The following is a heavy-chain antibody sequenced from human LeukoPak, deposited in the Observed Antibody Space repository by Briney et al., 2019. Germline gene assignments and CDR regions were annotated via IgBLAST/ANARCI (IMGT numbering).Heavy chain of an antibody. V-gene: IGHV4-34*01. J-gene: IGHJ6*03. Sequence: SETLSLTCAVYGGSFSGYYWSRIRQPPGKGLEWIGEINHSGSTNYNPSLKSRVTISVDTSKNQFSLKLSSVTAADTAVYYCARRAYVHSSSWYGNYYYYMDVWGKGTTVTISS. CDR1: GGSFSGYY. CDR2: INHSGST. D-gene: IGHD6-13*01. CDR3: ARRAYVHSSSWYGNYYYYMDV.